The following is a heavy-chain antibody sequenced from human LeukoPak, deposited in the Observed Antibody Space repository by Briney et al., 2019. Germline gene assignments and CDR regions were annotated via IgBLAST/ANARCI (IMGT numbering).Heavy chain of an antibody. V-gene: IGHV3-7*01. CDR3: ARQYSTGSFDY. CDR2: IKQDGSEK. J-gene: IGHJ4*02. Sequence: PGGSLRLSCAASGFTFSSYWMSWVRQAPGKGLEWVANIKQDGSEKYYVDSVKGRFTISRDNAKITLYLQMNSLRAEDTAVYYCARQYSTGSFDYWGQGTLVTVSS. CDR1: GFTFSSYW. D-gene: IGHD2-15*01.